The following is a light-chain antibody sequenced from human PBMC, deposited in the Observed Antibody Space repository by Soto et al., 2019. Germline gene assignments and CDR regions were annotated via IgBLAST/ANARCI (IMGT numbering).Light chain of an antibody. CDR2: RDN. Sequence: QAVVTQPPSASETPGQRVTISCSGSSSNIGHNYVYCYQHLQGTAPKLLIYRDNHRPSGVPDRFSASKSGTSSSLAISGLRSEDETDYYCATWDDSLSGVAFGGGTKLTVL. J-gene: IGLJ2*01. CDR3: ATWDDSLSGVA. CDR1: SSNIGHNY. V-gene: IGLV1-47*01.